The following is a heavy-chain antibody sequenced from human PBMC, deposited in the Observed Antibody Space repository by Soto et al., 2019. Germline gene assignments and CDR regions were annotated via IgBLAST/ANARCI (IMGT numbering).Heavy chain of an antibody. CDR3: ARAFYGDYAAYYYGMDV. Sequence: SETLSFTGSISGGSFSNDYWTWIRKSPGKGLEWIGYIFHSGTTYYNPSVKSRVTISIDKSKNHFSLKLTSVTAAVTAVYYCARAFYGDYAAYYYGMDVWGQGTTVTVSS. CDR1: GGSFSNDY. D-gene: IGHD4-17*01. CDR2: IFHSGTT. J-gene: IGHJ6*02. V-gene: IGHV4-4*09.